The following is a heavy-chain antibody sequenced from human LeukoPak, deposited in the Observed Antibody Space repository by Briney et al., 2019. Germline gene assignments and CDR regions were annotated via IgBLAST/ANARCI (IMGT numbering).Heavy chain of an antibody. CDR3: ARAKDNSGRDGFDI. V-gene: IGHV3-33*01. CDR2: IWYDGSNK. D-gene: IGHD6-19*01. J-gene: IGHJ3*02. Sequence: PGGSLRLSCAASGFTFSTYGIHWVRQAPGKGLEWVAVIWYDGSNKYYADSVKGRFTISRDNSKNTLCLQMNSLRAEDTAVYYCARAKDNSGRDGFDIWGQGTMVTVSS. CDR1: GFTFSTYG.